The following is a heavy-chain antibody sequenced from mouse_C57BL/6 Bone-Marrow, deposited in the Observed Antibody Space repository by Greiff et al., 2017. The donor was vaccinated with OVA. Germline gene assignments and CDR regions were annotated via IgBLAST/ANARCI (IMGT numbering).Heavy chain of an antibody. CDR1: GFNIKDDY. V-gene: IGHV14-4*01. J-gene: IGHJ4*01. Sequence: VQLQQSGAELVRPGASVKLSCTASGFNIKDDYMHWVKQRPEQGLEWIGWIYPENGDTEYASKFPGKATITADTSANTAYLQLSSLTSEDTAVYYCTTIYYYGSSYGNYAMDYWGQGTSVTVSS. CDR2: IYPENGDT. D-gene: IGHD1-1*01. CDR3: TTIYYYGSSYGNYAMDY.